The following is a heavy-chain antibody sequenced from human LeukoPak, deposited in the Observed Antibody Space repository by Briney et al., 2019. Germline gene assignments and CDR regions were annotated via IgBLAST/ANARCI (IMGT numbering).Heavy chain of an antibody. J-gene: IGHJ6*03. CDR2: IYYSGST. CDR1: GGSISSYY. CDR3: ARDQAHYYYYMDV. Sequence: SSETLSLTCTVSGGSISSYYWSWIRQPPGKGLEWVGYIYYSGSTNYNPSLKSRVTISVDTSKNQFSLKLSSVTAADTAVYYCARDQAHYYYYMDVWGKGTTVTVSS. V-gene: IGHV4-59*01.